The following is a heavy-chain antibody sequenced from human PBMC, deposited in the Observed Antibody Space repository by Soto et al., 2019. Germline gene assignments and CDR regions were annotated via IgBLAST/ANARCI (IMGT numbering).Heavy chain of an antibody. D-gene: IGHD1-26*01. CDR1: GFTFSAYG. CDR2: ISHDGSNT. Sequence: PGGSLRLSCAASGFTFSAYGIHWVRQAPGKGLEWVAVISHDGSNTNYADSVKGRFTFSRDNSKDTVYLQMNSLRAEDTAVYYCVRDDVGVGIDYWGLGTLVTVSS. V-gene: IGHV3-30*03. J-gene: IGHJ4*02. CDR3: VRDDVGVGIDY.